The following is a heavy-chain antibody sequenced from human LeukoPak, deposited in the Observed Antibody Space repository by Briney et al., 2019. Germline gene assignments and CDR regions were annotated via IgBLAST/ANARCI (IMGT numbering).Heavy chain of an antibody. Sequence: GESLKISCESSGYGFTSYWIGWVRQMPGKGLEWMGIIYPGDSNTRYSPSFQGQVTISADKSISTAYLQWSSLKASDSAMYYCVQCGGDCYTSSHWGQGTLVTVSS. J-gene: IGHJ4*02. D-gene: IGHD2-21*02. CDR3: VQCGGDCYTSSH. V-gene: IGHV5-51*01. CDR1: GYGFTSYW. CDR2: IYPGDSNT.